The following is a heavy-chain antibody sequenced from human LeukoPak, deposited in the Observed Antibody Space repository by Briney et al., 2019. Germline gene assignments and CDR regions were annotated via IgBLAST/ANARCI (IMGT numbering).Heavy chain of an antibody. J-gene: IGHJ4*02. CDR1: GGSISSGSYY. CDR3: ARVGYSSSWFRERGYYFDY. CDR2: IYTSGST. Sequence: SETLSLTCTVSGGSISSGSYYWSWIRQPAGKGLEWIGRIYTSGSTNYNPSLKSRVTISVDTSKNQFSLKLSSVTAADTAVYYCARVGYSSSWFRERGYYFDYWGQGTLVTVSS. D-gene: IGHD6-13*01. V-gene: IGHV4-61*02.